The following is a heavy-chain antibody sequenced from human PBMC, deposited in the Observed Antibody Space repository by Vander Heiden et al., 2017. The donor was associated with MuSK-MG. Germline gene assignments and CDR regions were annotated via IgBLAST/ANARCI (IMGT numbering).Heavy chain of an antibody. CDR3: ARDDYGDFSLDD. CDR2: ISSSGSII. Sequence: VQMVEAGGGMVRPGGSLRLSCAATGFTFSDDYMSWIRQAPGKGLEWDSYISSSGSIIYYSPSVKGRFTISRDNAKNSLYLQMNSLRAEDTAVYYCARDDYGDFSLDDWSQGTLVTVSS. CDR1: GFTFSDDY. J-gene: IGHJ4*02. V-gene: IGHV3-11*01. D-gene: IGHD4-17*01.